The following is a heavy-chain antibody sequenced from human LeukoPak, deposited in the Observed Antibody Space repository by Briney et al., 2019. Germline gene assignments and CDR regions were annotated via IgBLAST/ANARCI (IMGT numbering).Heavy chain of an antibody. CDR2: IYSGGST. J-gene: IGHJ4*02. D-gene: IGHD5-24*01. Sequence: GGSLRLSCAASGFTVSSNYMSWVRQAPGKGLEWVSAIYSGGSTYYADSVKGRFTISRDNSKNTLYLQMNSLRAEDTAVYYCARGGIEMATIYFDYWGQGTLVTVSS. V-gene: IGHV3-66*01. CDR1: GFTVSSNY. CDR3: ARGGIEMATIYFDY.